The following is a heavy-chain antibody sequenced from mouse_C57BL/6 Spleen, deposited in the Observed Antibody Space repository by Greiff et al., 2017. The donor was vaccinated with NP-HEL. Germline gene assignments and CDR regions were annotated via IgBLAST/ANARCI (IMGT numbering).Heavy chain of an antibody. CDR3: ARGGVITTVVAPFDY. J-gene: IGHJ2*01. V-gene: IGHV1-52*01. D-gene: IGHD1-1*01. Sequence: QVQLQQPGAELVRPGSSVKLSCKASGYTFTSYWMHWVKQRPIQGLEWIGNIDTSDSETHYNQKFKDKATLTVDKSSSTAYMQLSSLTSEDSAVYYCARGGVITTVVAPFDYWGQGTTLTVSS. CDR2: IDTSDSET. CDR1: GYTFTSYW.